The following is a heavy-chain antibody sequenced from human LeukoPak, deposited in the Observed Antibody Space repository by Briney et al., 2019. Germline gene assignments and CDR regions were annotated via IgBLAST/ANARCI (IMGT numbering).Heavy chain of an antibody. J-gene: IGHJ3*01. CDR2: IYHSGYT. CDR3: ARTAYFDSSGNCWPGLSFDV. Sequence: SETLSLTCTVSGGSISSYYWSWIRQPPGKGLEWIGYIYHSGYTNYNPSLKSRVTISVDTSENLFSLKLTSVTAADTAVYYCARTAYFDSSGNCWPGLSFDVWGQGTMVTVSS. CDR1: GGSISSYY. V-gene: IGHV4-59*01. D-gene: IGHD3-22*01.